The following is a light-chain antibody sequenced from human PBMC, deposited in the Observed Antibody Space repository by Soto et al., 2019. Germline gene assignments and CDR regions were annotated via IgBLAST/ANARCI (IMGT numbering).Light chain of an antibody. Sequence: EIVMTQSPGTLSLSPGERATLSCRASQSVGSYLAWYLQKPGQAPRLLISGTYSRATGIPDRFSGSGSGTDFTLTISRLEPEDFAVDYCQQYRSSPLTFGGGTKVEIK. CDR2: GTY. CDR1: QSVGSY. J-gene: IGKJ4*01. V-gene: IGKV3-20*01. CDR3: QQYRSSPLT.